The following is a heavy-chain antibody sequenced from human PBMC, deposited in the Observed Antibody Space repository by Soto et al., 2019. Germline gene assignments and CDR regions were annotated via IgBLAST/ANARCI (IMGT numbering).Heavy chain of an antibody. V-gene: IGHV1-69*13. CDR2: IIPIFGTA. CDR3: TRDGAPYYYDSSGYPRDAFDI. D-gene: IGHD3-22*01. Sequence: GASVKVSCKASGGTFSSYAISWVRQAPGQGLEWMGGIIPIFGTANYAQKFQGRVTITADESTSTAYMELSSLRSEDTAVYYCTRDGAPYYYDSSGYPRDAFDIWGQGTMVTVSS. CDR1: GGTFSSYA. J-gene: IGHJ3*02.